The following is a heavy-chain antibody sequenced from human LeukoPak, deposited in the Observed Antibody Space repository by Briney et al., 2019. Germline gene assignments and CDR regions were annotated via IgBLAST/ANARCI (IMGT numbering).Heavy chain of an antibody. D-gene: IGHD4-17*01. CDR1: GDSFSSHY. CDR2: ISLIGGT. CDR3: AGDLVTVTKGFDI. Sequence: SETLSLTCAVSGDSFSSHYWTWIRESPGTGLEWIGYISLIGGTNYNPSIKSRVTISIHTSKNQLPRNLRSMTAADRAVYYCAGDLVTVTKGFDIWGQGTMVSVS. V-gene: IGHV4-59*11. J-gene: IGHJ3*02.